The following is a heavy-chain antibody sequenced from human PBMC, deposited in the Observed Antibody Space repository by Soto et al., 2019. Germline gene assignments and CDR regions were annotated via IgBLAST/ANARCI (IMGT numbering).Heavy chain of an antibody. CDR2: IIPIFGTA. D-gene: IGHD6-13*01. Sequence: ASVKVSCKASGGTFSSYAISWVRQAPGQGLEWMGGIIPIFGTANYAQKFQGRVTITADESTSTAYMELSSLRSEDTAVYYCARDRGIAAAGSAAFDIWGQGTMVTVS. CDR1: GGTFSSYA. CDR3: ARDRGIAAAGSAAFDI. J-gene: IGHJ3*02. V-gene: IGHV1-69*13.